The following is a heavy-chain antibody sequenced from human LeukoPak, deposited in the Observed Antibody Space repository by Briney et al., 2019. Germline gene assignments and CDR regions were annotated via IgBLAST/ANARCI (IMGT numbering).Heavy chain of an antibody. D-gene: IGHD2-2*01. CDR2: ISAYNGNT. V-gene: IGHV1-18*01. Sequence: GASVKVSCKASGYTFTSYGISWVRQAPGQGLEWMGWISAYNGNTNYAQKLQGRVTMTTDTSTSTAYMELRSLRSDDTAVYYCARDGDCSSTSCYAGIRVSSAYYYYGMDVWGQGTTVTVSS. CDR1: GYTFTSYG. J-gene: IGHJ6*02. CDR3: ARDGDCSSTSCYAGIRVSSAYYYYGMDV.